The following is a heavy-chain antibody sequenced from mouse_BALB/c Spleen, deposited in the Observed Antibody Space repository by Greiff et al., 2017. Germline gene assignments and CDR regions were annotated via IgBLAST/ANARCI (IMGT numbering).Heavy chain of an antibody. CDR1: GFNIKDTY. J-gene: IGHJ3*01. CDR3: ARSATGAWFAY. D-gene: IGHD4-1*02. Sequence: VQLQQSGAELVKPGASVKLSCTASGFNIKDTYMHWVKQRPEQGLEWIGRLDPANGNTKYDPKFQGKATITADTSSNTAYLQLSSLTSEDTAVYYCARSATGAWFAYWGQGTLVTVSA. V-gene: IGHV14-3*02. CDR2: LDPANGNT.